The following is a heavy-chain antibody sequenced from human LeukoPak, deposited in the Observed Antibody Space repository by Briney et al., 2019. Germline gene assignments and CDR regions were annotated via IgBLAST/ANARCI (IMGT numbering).Heavy chain of an antibody. CDR2: IYTSGST. Sequence: SETLSLTCTVSGGSISSYYWSWIRQPPGKGLEWIGRIYTSGSTNYNPSLKSRVTMSVDTSKNQFSLKLSSVTAADTAVYYCARDSGSYYYYYMDVWGKGTTVTISS. V-gene: IGHV4-4*07. D-gene: IGHD1-26*01. CDR1: GGSISSYY. CDR3: ARDSGSYYYYYMDV. J-gene: IGHJ6*03.